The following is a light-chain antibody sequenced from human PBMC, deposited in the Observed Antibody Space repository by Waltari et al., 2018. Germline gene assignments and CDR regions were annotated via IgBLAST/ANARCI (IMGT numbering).Light chain of an antibody. J-gene: IGLJ3*02. CDR1: TLHKKY. CDR3: YSTDSSGNGV. CDR2: EDS. Sequence: SYELTQPPSVSVSPGQTARITCSGATLHKKYAYWYQEKSGQAPVLGIYEDSKRPSGMPERVSGSSSGTMATLTISGAQVEDEADYYCYSTDSSGNGVFGGGTKLTVL. V-gene: IGLV3-10*01.